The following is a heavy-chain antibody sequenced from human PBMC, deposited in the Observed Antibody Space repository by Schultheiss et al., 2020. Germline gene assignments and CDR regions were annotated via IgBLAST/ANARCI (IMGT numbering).Heavy chain of an antibody. CDR3: ARDGRQGIRRSFDWLLD. CDR1: GGSFSGYY. D-gene: IGHD3-9*01. Sequence: SETLSLTCAVYGGSFSGYYWSWIRQPPGKGLEWIGSIYYSGSTYYNPSLKSRVTISVDTSKNQFSLKLSSVTAADTAVYYCARDGRQGIRRSFDWLLDWGQGTLVTVSS. J-gene: IGHJ4*02. CDR2: IYYSGST. V-gene: IGHV4-34*01.